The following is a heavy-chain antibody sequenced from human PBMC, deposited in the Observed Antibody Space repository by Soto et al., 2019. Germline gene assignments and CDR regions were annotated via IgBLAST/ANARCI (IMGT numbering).Heavy chain of an antibody. V-gene: IGHV3-23*01. J-gene: IGHJ5*02. CDR2: ISGSGGST. D-gene: IGHD2-15*01. Sequence: GGSLRLSCAASGFTFSSYAMSWVRQAPGKGLEWVSAISGSGGSTYYADSVKGRFTISRDNSKNTLYLQMNSLRAEDTAVYYCAKDEVVAATELRWFDPWGQGTLVTVSS. CDR3: AKDEVVAATELRWFDP. CDR1: GFTFSSYA.